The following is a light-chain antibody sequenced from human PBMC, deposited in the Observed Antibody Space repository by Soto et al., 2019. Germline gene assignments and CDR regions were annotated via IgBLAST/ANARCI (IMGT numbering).Light chain of an antibody. V-gene: IGLV2-23*03. CDR1: SSDVGSYKF. Sequence: QSVLTQPASVSGSPGQSIIISCTGTSSDVGSYKFVSWYQQHPGKAPKLMIYEGSKRPSGVSNRFSGSKSGNTASLTISGLQAEDEAVYYCYSYAGSSTVEVFGGGTKLTVL. CDR2: EGS. CDR3: YSYAGSSTVEV. J-gene: IGLJ3*02.